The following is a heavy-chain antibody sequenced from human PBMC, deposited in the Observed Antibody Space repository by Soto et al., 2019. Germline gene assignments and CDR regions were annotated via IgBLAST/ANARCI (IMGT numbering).Heavy chain of an antibody. CDR1: VFKLSSYP. D-gene: IGHD3-3*01. CDR2: ISGSGGST. Sequence: GGSLRLSCAPSVFKLSSYPGSWVHQAQGKGLEWVSAISGSGGSTYYADSVKGRFTISRDNSKNTLSLQMNSLRVEDTAVYYCAKAPPSNTNYDPWHDLYPGVDYWGRGTLVTVSS. V-gene: IGHV3-23*01. CDR3: AKAPPSNTNYDPWHDLYPGVDY. J-gene: IGHJ4*02.